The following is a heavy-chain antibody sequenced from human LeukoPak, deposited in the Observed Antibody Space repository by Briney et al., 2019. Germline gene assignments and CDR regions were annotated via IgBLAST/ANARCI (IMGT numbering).Heavy chain of an antibody. D-gene: IGHD3-3*01. V-gene: IGHV4-59*01. CDR2: IYYSGST. J-gene: IGHJ4*02. CDR3: ARVFPYYDFWSGYSVGYYFDY. Sequence: PSGTLSLTCTVSGGSTSSYYWSWIRQPPGKGLEWIGYIYYSGSTNYNPSLKSRVTISVDTSKNQFSLKLSSVTAADTAVYYCARVFPYYDFWSGYSVGYYFDYWGQGTLVTVSS. CDR1: GGSTSSYY.